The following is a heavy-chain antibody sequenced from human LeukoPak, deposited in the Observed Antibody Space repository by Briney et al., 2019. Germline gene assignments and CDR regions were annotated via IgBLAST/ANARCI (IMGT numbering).Heavy chain of an antibody. CDR2: IYYSGST. J-gene: IGHJ4*02. CDR3: AREDSSGYLGY. CDR1: GGSIRNYY. V-gene: IGHV4-59*01. D-gene: IGHD3-22*01. Sequence: PSETLSLTCNVSGGSIRNYYWSWIRQPPGKGLEWIGYIYYSGSTNSHPSLKSRVTISVDTSKNQFSLKLTSLTAADTAVYYCAREDSSGYLGYWGQGTLVTVSS.